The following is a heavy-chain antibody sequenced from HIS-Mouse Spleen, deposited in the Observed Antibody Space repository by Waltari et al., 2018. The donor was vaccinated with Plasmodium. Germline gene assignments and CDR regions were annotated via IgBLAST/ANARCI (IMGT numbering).Heavy chain of an antibody. Sequence: QVQLQQWGAGLLKPSETLSLTCAVYGGSFSGYYWSWIRQPPGKGLEWIGEINHSGSTHSNPSLKSRVTISVDTSKNQFSLKLSSVTAADTAVYYCARVTSSGVYWYFDLWGRGTLVTVSS. J-gene: IGHJ2*01. V-gene: IGHV4-34*01. CDR3: ARVTSSGVYWYFDL. CDR2: INHSGST. D-gene: IGHD3-3*01. CDR1: GGSFSGYY.